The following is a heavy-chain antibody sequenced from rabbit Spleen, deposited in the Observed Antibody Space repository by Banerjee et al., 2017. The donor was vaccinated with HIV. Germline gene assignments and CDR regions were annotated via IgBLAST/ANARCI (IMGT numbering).Heavy chain of an antibody. Sequence: QEQLKETGGGLVQPEGSLTLTCTASGFSFSSSYWICWVRQAPGKGLEWIACIGAGSSGTTYYANWAKGRFTISKTSSTTVTLRMTRLTAADTATYFCARDLAGVIGWNFNLWGPGTLVTVS. CDR1: GFSFSSSYW. D-gene: IGHD4-1*01. CDR2: IGAGSSGTT. CDR3: ARDLAGVIGWNFNL. J-gene: IGHJ4*01. V-gene: IGHV1S45*01.